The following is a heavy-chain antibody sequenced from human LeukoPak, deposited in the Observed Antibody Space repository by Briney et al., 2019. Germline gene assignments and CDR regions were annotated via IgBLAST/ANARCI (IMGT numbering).Heavy chain of an antibody. V-gene: IGHV3-23*01. CDR2: ISGSGGST. J-gene: IGHJ4*02. CDR3: AKDPHTIAAANLDY. D-gene: IGHD6-13*01. CDR1: GFTFSAYG. Sequence: PGGSLRLSCTASGFTFSAYGMNWVRQAPGKGLEWVSAISGSGGSTYYADSVKGRFTISRDNSKNTLYLQMNSLRAEDTAVYYRAKDPHTIAAANLDYWGQGTLVTVSS.